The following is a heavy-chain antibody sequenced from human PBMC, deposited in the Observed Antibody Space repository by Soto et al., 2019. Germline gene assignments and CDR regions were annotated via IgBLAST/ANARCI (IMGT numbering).Heavy chain of an antibody. V-gene: IGHV1-8*01. CDR3: TGGPPNWGFDS. Sequence: VKVSCKASGYTFTSYDINWVRQTAGQGLEWMGWMSPKTANTCYAQKFQDRVTMTRSTSISTAYMELSSLTSEDTAVYYCTGGPPNWGFDSWGQGTPVTVSS. CDR2: MSPKTANT. J-gene: IGHJ5*01. D-gene: IGHD7-27*01. CDR1: GYTFTSYD.